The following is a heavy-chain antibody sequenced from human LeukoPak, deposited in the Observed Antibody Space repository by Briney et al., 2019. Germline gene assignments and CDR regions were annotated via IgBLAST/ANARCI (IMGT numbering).Heavy chain of an antibody. CDR3: ARASTGFDP. Sequence: SETLSLTCTVSGGSISSFYWSWIRQPPGKGLEWIGYIYYSGSTNYNPSLKSRVTISVDTSKNQFSLKLSSVTAADTAVYCCARASTGFDPWGQGTLVTVSS. CDR2: IYYSGST. CDR1: GGSISSFY. J-gene: IGHJ5*02. D-gene: IGHD1-14*01. V-gene: IGHV4-59*01.